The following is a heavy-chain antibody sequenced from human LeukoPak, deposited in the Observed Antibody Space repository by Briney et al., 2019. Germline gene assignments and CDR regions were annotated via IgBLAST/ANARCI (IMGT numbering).Heavy chain of an antibody. Sequence: SETLSLTCTVSGGSISSTSYYWGWIRQPPGKGLEWIGSIYYRGSTYYNPSLKSRVTISVDTSKNQFSLKLSSVTAADTAVYHCARVGVYDNSRQQFDCWGQGTLVTVSS. D-gene: IGHD3-22*01. CDR2: IYYRGST. CDR1: GGSISSTSYY. CDR3: ARVGVYDNSRQQFDC. J-gene: IGHJ4*02. V-gene: IGHV4-39*07.